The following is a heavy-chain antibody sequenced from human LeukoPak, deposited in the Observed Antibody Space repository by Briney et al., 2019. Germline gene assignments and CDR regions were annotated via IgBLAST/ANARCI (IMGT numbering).Heavy chain of an antibody. J-gene: IGHJ5*02. CDR2: IIPILGIA. CDR3: ARGAVGRDGNNWFDP. D-gene: IGHD2-15*01. V-gene: IGHV1-69*04. CDR1: GYTFTGYY. Sequence: SVKVSCKASGYTFTGYYMHWVRQAPGQGLEWMGRIIPILGIANYAQKFQGRVTITADKSTSTAYMELSSLRSEDTAVYYCARGAVGRDGNNWFDPWGQGTLVTVSS.